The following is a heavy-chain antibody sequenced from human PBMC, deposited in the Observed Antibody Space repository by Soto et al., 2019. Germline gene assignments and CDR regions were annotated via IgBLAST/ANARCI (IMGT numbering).Heavy chain of an antibody. J-gene: IGHJ4*02. CDR3: VRARTGDFDY. V-gene: IGHV3-74*01. CDR2: MNSDGSTT. Sequence: EVQLVESGGGLVQPGGSLSLSCAASGFTFSSSWMYWVRQAPGKGLEWVARMNSDGSTTSYGDSAKGRFTISRDNAKNTLYLQRNSLRAEDTAVYYCVRARTGDFDYWGQGPLVTVSS. D-gene: IGHD1-1*01. CDR1: GFTFSSSW.